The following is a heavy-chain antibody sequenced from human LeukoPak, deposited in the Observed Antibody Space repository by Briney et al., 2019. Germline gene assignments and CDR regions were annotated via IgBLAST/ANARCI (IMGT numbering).Heavy chain of an antibody. D-gene: IGHD2-2*01. J-gene: IGHJ4*02. CDR1: GGSFSGYY. CDR2: INHSGST. Sequence: SETLSLTCAVYGGSFSGYYWSWIRQPPGKGLEWIGEINHSGSTNYNPSLKSRVTISVDTSKNQFSLKLSSVTAADTAVYYCAGGSLGYCSSTSCYGNDYWGQGTLVTVSS. CDR3: AGGSLGYCSSTSCYGNDY. V-gene: IGHV4-34*01.